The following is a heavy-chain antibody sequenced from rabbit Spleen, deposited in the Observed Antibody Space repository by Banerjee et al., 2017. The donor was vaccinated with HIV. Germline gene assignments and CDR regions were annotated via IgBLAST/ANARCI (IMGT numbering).Heavy chain of an antibody. CDR3: ARDPVIAGSAYYDL. D-gene: IGHD8-1*01. Sequence: QEQLEESGGGLVKTGGTLTLTCKASGIDFSTYSYMCWVRQAPGKGLEWIACICAGISDSTYYASWAKGRFTISETSSTTVTLQMTSLTAADTATYFCARDPVIAGSAYYDLWGQGTLVTVS. J-gene: IGHJ3*01. CDR1: GIDFSTYSY. V-gene: IGHV1S45*01. CDR2: ICAGISDST.